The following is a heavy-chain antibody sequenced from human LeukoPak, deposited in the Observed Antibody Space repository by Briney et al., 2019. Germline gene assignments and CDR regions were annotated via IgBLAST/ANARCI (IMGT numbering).Heavy chain of an antibody. Sequence: SETLSLTCTVSGGSISSSSYYWGWIRQPPGKGLEWIGSIYYSGSTYYNPSLKSRVTIPVDTSKNQFSLKLSSVTAADTAVYYCARHQLVLYGMDVWGQGTTVTVSS. CDR3: ARHQLVLYGMDV. CDR2: IYYSGST. V-gene: IGHV4-39*01. CDR1: GGSISSSSYY. J-gene: IGHJ6*02.